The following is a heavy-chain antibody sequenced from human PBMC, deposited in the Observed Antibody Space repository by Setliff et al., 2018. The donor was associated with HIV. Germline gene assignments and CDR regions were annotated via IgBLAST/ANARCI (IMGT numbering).Heavy chain of an antibody. J-gene: IGHJ5*02. Sequence: PGGSLRLSCAASGFTFSNYAMSWVRQAPGKGLEWVSTISGNAANAYYADSVKGRFTISRDNSKNTLYLQMNSLRAEDTAVYYCAKMLDIAVPQTGDRKSRIIATLDPWGQGTLVTVSS. CDR1: GFTFSNYA. CDR2: ISGNAANA. CDR3: AKMLDIAVPQTGDRKSRIIATLDP. D-gene: IGHD3-10*01. V-gene: IGHV3-23*01.